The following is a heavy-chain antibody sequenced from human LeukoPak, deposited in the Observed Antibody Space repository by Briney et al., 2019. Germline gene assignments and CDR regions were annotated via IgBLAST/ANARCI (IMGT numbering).Heavy chain of an antibody. Sequence: GGSLRLSCAASGFTFSRYGMSWVRQAPGKGLEWVSAISGSGGSTYYADSVKGRFTISRDNSKNTLYLQMNSLRAEDTAVYCCAKVGGDYYDSSGYYPHWGQGTLVTVSS. CDR2: ISGSGGST. J-gene: IGHJ4*02. CDR1: GFTFSRYG. D-gene: IGHD3-22*01. V-gene: IGHV3-23*01. CDR3: AKVGGDYYDSSGYYPH.